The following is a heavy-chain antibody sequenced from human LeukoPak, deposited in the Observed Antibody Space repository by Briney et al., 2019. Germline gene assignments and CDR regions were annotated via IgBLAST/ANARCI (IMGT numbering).Heavy chain of an antibody. CDR1: GYTFTSYG. CDR3: ARRGRLGEPFDY. V-gene: IGHV1-2*02. J-gene: IGHJ4*02. D-gene: IGHD3-16*01. Sequence: ASVKVSCKASGYTFTSYGISWVRQAPGQGLEWMGWINPNSGGTNYAQKFQGRVTMTRDTSISTAYMELSRLRSGDTAVYYCARRGRLGEPFDYWGQGTLVTVSS. CDR2: INPNSGGT.